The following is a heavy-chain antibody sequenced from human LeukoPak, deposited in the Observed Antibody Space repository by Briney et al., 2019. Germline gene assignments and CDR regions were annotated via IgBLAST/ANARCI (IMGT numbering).Heavy chain of an antibody. CDR3: AIGDIVVVPAATKLDY. Sequence: ASVKVSCKASGYTFSGYYMHWVRQAPGQGLEWMGWISAYNGNTNYAQKLQGRVTMTTDTSTSTAYMELRSLRSDDTAVYYCAIGDIVVVPAATKLDYWGQGTLVTVSS. D-gene: IGHD2-2*01. CDR2: ISAYNGNT. CDR1: GYTFSGYY. J-gene: IGHJ4*02. V-gene: IGHV1-18*04.